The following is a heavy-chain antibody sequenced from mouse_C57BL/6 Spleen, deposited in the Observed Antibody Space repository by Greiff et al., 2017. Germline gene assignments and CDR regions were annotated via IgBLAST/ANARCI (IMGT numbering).Heavy chain of an antibody. D-gene: IGHD2-4*01. CDR3: ARNYDTTADAMDY. J-gene: IGHJ4*01. CDR1: GFNIKDYY. CDR2: IDPEDGET. Sequence: VQLQQSGAELVKPGASVKLSCTASGFNIKDYYMHWVKQRTEQGLEWIGRIDPEDGETKYAPNFQGKTTITADTSSNTAYLQLSSLTSEDTAVYYCARNYDTTADAMDYWGQGTSVTVSS. V-gene: IGHV14-2*01.